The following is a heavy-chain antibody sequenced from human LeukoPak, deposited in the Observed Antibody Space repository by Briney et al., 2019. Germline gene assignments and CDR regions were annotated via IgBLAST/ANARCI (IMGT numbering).Heavy chain of an antibody. Sequence: ASVKVSCKASGYTFTSYDINWVRQATGQGLEWMGWMNPNSGNTGYARKFQGRVTMTRNTSISTAYMELSSLRSEDTAVYYCAIGGYGSGSYYKRTLGLKIPPRFPFDYWGQGTLVTVSS. CDR1: GYTFTSYD. J-gene: IGHJ4*02. V-gene: IGHV1-8*01. CDR3: AIGGYGSGSYYKRTLGLKIPPRFPFDY. D-gene: IGHD3-10*01. CDR2: MNPNSGNT.